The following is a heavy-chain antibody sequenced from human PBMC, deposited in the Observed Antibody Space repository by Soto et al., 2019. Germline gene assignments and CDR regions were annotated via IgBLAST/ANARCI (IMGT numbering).Heavy chain of an antibody. Sequence: EVQLVESGGGLVQPGGSLRLSCAASGFTFSNYNMNWVRQAPGKGLEWVSYIRSSSTSIHYANSVRGRFTISRDSARNSLYLQMNSLRDEDTAVYFCAREGITETPRVGFYYGMDVWGQGTTVTVSS. J-gene: IGHJ6*02. CDR3: AREGITETPRVGFYYGMDV. CDR2: IRSSSTSI. V-gene: IGHV3-48*02. D-gene: IGHD1-20*01. CDR1: GFTFSNYN.